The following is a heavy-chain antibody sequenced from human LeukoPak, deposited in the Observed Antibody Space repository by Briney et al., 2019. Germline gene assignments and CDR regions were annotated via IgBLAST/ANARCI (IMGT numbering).Heavy chain of an antibody. J-gene: IGHJ4*02. CDR1: GFTFSGYG. V-gene: IGHV3-30*02. CDR3: ARVPAYGGNVPI. CDR2: IRYDESNK. Sequence: GGSLRLSCAASGFTFSGYGMHWVRQAPGKGLEWVTFIRYDESNKYYADSVKGRFTISRDNSRNTMYLQMNSLRAEDTAVYYCARVPAYGGNVPIWGQGTLVTVSS. D-gene: IGHD4-23*01.